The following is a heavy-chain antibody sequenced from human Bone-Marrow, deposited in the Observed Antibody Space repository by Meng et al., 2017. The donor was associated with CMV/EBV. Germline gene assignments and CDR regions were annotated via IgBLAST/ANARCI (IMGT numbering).Heavy chain of an antibody. CDR1: GGTFSNFA. CDR3: AREGYSYGQYWFDY. D-gene: IGHD5-18*01. J-gene: IGHJ4*02. CDR2: IIPIYGTV. V-gene: IGHV1-69*05. Sequence: SVKVSCKASGGTFSNFAVSWVRMAPGQAPEWMGGIIPIYGTVNYAQKFQGRLTVTTDESTNTGYMELSSLRSEDTAMYFCAREGYSYGQYWFDYWGQGPLVTVYS.